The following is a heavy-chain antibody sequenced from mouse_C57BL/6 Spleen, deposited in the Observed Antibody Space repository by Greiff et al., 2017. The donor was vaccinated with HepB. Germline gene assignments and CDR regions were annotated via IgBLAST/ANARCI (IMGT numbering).Heavy chain of an antibody. V-gene: IGHV1-64*01. CDR1: GYTFTSYW. D-gene: IGHD4-1*01. Sequence: VQLQQSGAELVKPGASVKLSCKASGYTFTSYWMHWVTQRPGQGLEWIGMIHPNSGSTNYNEKFKSKATLTVDKSSSTAYMQLSSLTSEDSAVYYCARRALTVYFDYWGQGTTLTVSS. CDR2: IHPNSGST. CDR3: ARRALTVYFDY. J-gene: IGHJ2*01.